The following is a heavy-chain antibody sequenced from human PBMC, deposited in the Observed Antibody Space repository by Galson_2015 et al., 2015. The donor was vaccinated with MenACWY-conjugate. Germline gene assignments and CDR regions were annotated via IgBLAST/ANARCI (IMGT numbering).Heavy chain of an antibody. V-gene: IGHV3-7*01. CDR2: IKQGGSEK. CDR3: ARIAAAVTEHYFDY. J-gene: IGHJ4*02. D-gene: IGHD6-13*01. CDR1: GFTLGTYW. Sequence: SLRLSCAASGFTLGTYWMSWVRQAPGKGLEWVANIKQGGSEKYYVDSVKGRFAISRDSAKSSLYLQMNSLRAEDTAVYYCARIAAAVTEHYFDYWGQGTLVTVSS.